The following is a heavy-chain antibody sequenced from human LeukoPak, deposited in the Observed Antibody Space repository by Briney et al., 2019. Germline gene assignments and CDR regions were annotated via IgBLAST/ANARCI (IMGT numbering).Heavy chain of an antibody. D-gene: IGHD5-24*01. Sequence: SETLSLTCTVSGGSISSHYWSRIRQPPGKGLEWIGYIYYSGSTNYNPSLKSRVTISVDTSKNQFSLKLSSVTAADTAVYYCARRDGYNSLDYWGQGTLVTVSS. J-gene: IGHJ4*02. V-gene: IGHV4-59*11. CDR2: IYYSGST. CDR1: GGSISSHY. CDR3: ARRDGYNSLDY.